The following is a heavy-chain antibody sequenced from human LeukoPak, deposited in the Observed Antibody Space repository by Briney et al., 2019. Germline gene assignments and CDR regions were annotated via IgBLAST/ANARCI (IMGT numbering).Heavy chain of an antibody. CDR3: ARDGVPAAISTTSWFDP. CDR1: GGSISSGGYY. V-gene: IGHV4-31*03. D-gene: IGHD2-2*01. J-gene: IGHJ5*02. Sequence: SETLSLTCTVSGGSISSGGYYWSWIRPHPGKGLEWIGYIYYSGSTYYNPSLKSRVTISVDTSKNQFSLKLSSVTAADTAVYYCARDGVPAAISTTSWFDPWGQGTLVTVSS. CDR2: IYYSGST.